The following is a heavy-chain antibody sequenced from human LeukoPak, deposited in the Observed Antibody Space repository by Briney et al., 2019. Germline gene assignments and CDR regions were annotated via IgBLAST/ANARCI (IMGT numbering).Heavy chain of an antibody. J-gene: IGHJ5*02. CDR2: ISSSSSTI. CDR1: GVTFSSYI. CDR3: ARDRSMATPDWFDP. D-gene: IGHD5-24*01. V-gene: IGHV3-48*01. Sequence: GGSLRLSCAASGVTFSSYIMNWVRQAPGKGLEWVSYISSSSSTIYYPDSVKGRFTISRDNAKNSLYLQMNSLRAEDTAVYYCARDRSMATPDWFDPWGQGTLVTVSS.